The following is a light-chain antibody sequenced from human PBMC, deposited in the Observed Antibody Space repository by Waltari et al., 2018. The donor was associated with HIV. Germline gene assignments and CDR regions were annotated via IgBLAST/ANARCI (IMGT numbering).Light chain of an antibody. Sequence: QSALTQPASVSGSPGQSINISCAGTNSDIGTYNYVSWYQQHPGKAPKLLIYEVTNRPSRISHRFSGSKSGVTASLTISGLQAEDEGDYYCSSYTTSSTVVFGGGTKVTVL. CDR3: SSYTTSSTVV. CDR2: EVT. V-gene: IGLV2-14*01. CDR1: NSDIGTYNY. J-gene: IGLJ2*01.